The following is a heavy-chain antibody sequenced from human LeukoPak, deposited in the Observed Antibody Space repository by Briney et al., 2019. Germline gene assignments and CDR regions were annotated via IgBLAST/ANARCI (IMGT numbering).Heavy chain of an antibody. J-gene: IGHJ4*02. CDR1: GFTFSSYG. Sequence: GGSLRLSCAASGFTFSSYGMHWVRQAPVKGLEWVAVISYDGSNKYYADSVKGRFTISRDNSKNTLYLQMNSLRAEDTAVYYCARIPVPASSSWYDYWGQGTLVTVSS. CDR2: ISYDGSNK. CDR3: ARIPVPASSSWYDY. D-gene: IGHD6-13*01. V-gene: IGHV3-30*03.